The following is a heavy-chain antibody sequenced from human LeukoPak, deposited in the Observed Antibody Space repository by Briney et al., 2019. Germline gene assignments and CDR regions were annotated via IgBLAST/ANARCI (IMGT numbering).Heavy chain of an antibody. Sequence: SETLSLTCTVSGVSIISSNSYWGWIRQPPGKGLEWIGSIYYSGSTYYNPSLKSRVTISIDTSANLFSLKLNSVTAADTAVYYCARDPTDYYDSSGYQSWGQGTLVTVSS. J-gene: IGHJ5*02. CDR3: ARDPTDYYDSSGYQS. CDR2: IYYSGST. V-gene: IGHV4-39*02. CDR1: GVSIISSNSY. D-gene: IGHD3-22*01.